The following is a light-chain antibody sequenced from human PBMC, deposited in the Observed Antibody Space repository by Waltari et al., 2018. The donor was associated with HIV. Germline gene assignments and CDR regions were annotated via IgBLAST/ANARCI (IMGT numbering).Light chain of an antibody. Sequence: YELTQPPSVSVSPGQTASITCFGRKLGEKNVCWYQQRPGQSPVLVIYLDTKRPSGIPERFSGSNSGNTATLTISGTQAMDEADYYCQTWDSSTGVFGGGTKLTVL. J-gene: IGLJ3*02. V-gene: IGLV3-1*01. CDR1: KLGEKN. CDR3: QTWDSSTGV. CDR2: LDT.